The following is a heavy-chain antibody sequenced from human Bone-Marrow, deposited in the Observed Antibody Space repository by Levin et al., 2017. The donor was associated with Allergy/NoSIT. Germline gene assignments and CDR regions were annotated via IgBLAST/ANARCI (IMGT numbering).Heavy chain of an antibody. CDR3: ARAPHRYFDL. CDR1: GFNFNTYS. V-gene: IGHV3-30*04. Sequence: SGGSLRLSCAASGFNFNTYSMHWVRQAPGKGLEWLTIISYDETNAYYADSVKGRFTVSRDNSNKTLYLEMNTLKIEDTGVYHCARAPHRYFDLWGRGTLVTVSS. J-gene: IGHJ2*01. CDR2: ISYDETNA.